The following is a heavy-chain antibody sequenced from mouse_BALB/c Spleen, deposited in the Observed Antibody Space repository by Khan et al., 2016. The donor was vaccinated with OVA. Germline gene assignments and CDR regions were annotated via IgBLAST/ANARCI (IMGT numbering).Heavy chain of an antibody. V-gene: IGHV9-1*02. J-gene: IGHJ1*01. CDR3: ARISYYGCSAV. CDR1: GYTFTNYG. Sequence: QIQLVQSGPELKKPGETVKISCKASGYTFTNYGMNWVKQAPGKGLKWMGWINTYTGEPTYADDFKGRFVFSLETSASTAYLQISNLKNEDMTTSFYARISYYGCSAVWGAGTTVTVSS. D-gene: IGHD6-2*01. CDR2: INTYTGEP.